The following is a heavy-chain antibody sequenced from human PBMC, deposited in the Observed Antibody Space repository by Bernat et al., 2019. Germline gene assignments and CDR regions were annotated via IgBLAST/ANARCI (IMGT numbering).Heavy chain of an antibody. CDR1: GFTFSSYA. CDR2: ISYDGSNK. V-gene: IGHV3-30*07. D-gene: IGHD1-1*01. J-gene: IGHJ4*02. CDR3: AREGGTTDEGDLDY. Sequence: QVQLVESGGGVVQPGRSLRLSCAASGFTFSSYAMHWVRQAPGKGLEWVAVISYDGSNKYYADSVKGRFTISRDNSKNTLYLQMNSLRAEDTAVYYWAREGGTTDEGDLDYWGKGTLVTVSS.